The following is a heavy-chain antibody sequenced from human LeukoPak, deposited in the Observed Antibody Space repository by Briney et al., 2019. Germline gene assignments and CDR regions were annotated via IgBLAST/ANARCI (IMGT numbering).Heavy chain of an antibody. CDR1: GYTFTSYG. J-gene: IGHJ6*02. V-gene: IGHV1-18*01. CDR2: ISAYNGNT. Sequence: ASVKVSCKASGYTFTSYGISWVRQAPGQGLEWMGWISAYNGNTNYAQKLQGRVTMTTDTSTSTAYMELRSLRSEDTAVYYCARDQHYDSSGYYYGMDVWGQGTTVTVSS. D-gene: IGHD3-22*01. CDR3: ARDQHYDSSGYYYGMDV.